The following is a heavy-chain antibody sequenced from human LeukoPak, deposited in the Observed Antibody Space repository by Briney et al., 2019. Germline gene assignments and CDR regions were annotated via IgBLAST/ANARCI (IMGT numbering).Heavy chain of an antibody. J-gene: IGHJ5*02. Sequence: PSETLSLTCTVSGGSISSSSYYWGWIRQPPGKGLEWIGSIYYGGSTYYNPSLKSRVTISVDTSKNQFSLKLSSVTAADTAVYYCARQGNLYSSSWWNWFDPWGQGTLVTVSS. D-gene: IGHD6-13*01. CDR3: ARQGNLYSSSWWNWFDP. CDR2: IYYGGST. CDR1: GGSISSSSYY. V-gene: IGHV4-39*01.